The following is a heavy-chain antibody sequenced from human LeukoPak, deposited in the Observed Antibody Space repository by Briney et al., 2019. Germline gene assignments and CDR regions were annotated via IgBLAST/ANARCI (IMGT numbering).Heavy chain of an antibody. V-gene: IGHV4-59*01. CDR2: IYYSGST. CDR1: GGSLSSYY. J-gene: IGHJ4*02. D-gene: IGHD1-7*01. CDR3: ARGSRELYYFDY. Sequence: PQTLFPTWTVAGGSLSSYYWSWIRQPPRKGLEWIGYIYYSGSTKYNPSLKSRVTISVDASKTQFSLKLNSVTAADTAVYYCARGSRELYYFDYWGQGTLVTVSS.